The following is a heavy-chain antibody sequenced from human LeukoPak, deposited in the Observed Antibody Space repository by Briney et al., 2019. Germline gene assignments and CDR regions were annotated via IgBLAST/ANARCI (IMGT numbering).Heavy chain of an antibody. D-gene: IGHD2-2*02. CDR3: ATVRHCSSTSCYRFPYGMDV. CDR2: FDPEDGET. J-gene: IGHJ6*02. CDR1: GYTLTELS. Sequence: ASVKVSCKVSGYTLTELSMHWVRQAPGKGLEWMGGFDPEDGETIYAQKLQGRVTMTEDTSTDTAYMELSSLRSEDTAVYYCATVRHCSSTSCYRFPYGMDVWGQGTTVTVSS. V-gene: IGHV1-24*01.